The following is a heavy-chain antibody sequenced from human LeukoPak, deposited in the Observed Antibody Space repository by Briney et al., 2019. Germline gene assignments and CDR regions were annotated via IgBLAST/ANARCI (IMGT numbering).Heavy chain of an antibody. CDR1: GFTFSKYW. CDR3: ATKQWLAPPPDS. J-gene: IGHJ4*02. V-gene: IGHV3-74*01. D-gene: IGHD6-19*01. Sequence: GGSLRLSCAASGFTFSKYWMLWVRQAPGKGLESVSRINTDGTITTYADSVKGRFTVFRDNADNTMFLQMNSVRDEDTAVYYCATKQWLAPPPDSWGQGTPVTVSS. CDR2: INTDGTIT.